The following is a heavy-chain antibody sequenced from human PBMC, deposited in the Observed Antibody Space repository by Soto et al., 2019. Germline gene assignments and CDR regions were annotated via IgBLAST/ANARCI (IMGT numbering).Heavy chain of an antibody. J-gene: IGHJ3*02. CDR1: GFTFSSYG. CDR2: IWYDGSNK. Sequence: GGSLRLSCAASGFTFSSYGMHWVRQAPGKVLEWVAVIWYDGSNKYYADSVKGRFTISRDNSKNTLYLQMNSLRAEDTAVYYCARDDSSWYSAHDAFDIWGQGTMVNVSS. D-gene: IGHD6-13*01. CDR3: ARDDSSWYSAHDAFDI. V-gene: IGHV3-33*01.